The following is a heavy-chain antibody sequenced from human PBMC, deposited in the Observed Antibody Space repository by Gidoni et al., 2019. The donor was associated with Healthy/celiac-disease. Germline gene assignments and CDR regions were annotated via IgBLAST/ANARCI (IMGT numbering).Heavy chain of an antibody. J-gene: IGHJ4*02. V-gene: IGHV1-69*02. D-gene: IGHD2-15*01. CDR1: GSPFSSST. Sequence: QVQLVHSGAEVKKPGSSVKVSCKASGSPFSSSTISWVRQAPGQGLEWMGRIITILGIANYAQKFQGRVTITADKSTSTAYMELSSLRSEDTAVYYCARGWYCSGGSCTHLDYWGQGTLVTVSS. CDR3: ARGWYCSGGSCTHLDY. CDR2: IITILGIA.